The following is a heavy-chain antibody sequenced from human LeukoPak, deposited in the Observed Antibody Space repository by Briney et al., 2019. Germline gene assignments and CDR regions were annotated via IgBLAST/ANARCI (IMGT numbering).Heavy chain of an antibody. CDR2: ISSSGSTI. CDR1: GFTFSGYY. V-gene: IGHV3-11*01. Sequence: PGESLRLSCAASGFTFSGYYMSWIRQAPGKGLEWVSYISSSGSTIYYADSVKGRFTISRDIAKNTLYLQMNCLKAGDTAVYYWARDMYYYGSGRPYEDAFDIWGQGTMVTVSS. J-gene: IGHJ3*02. D-gene: IGHD3-10*01. CDR3: ARDMYYYGSGRPYEDAFDI.